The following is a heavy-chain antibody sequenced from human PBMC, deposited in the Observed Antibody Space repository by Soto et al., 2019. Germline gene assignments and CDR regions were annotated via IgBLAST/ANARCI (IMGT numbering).Heavy chain of an antibody. V-gene: IGHV3-23*01. D-gene: IGHD2-15*01. CDR2: ISGSGGST. J-gene: IGHJ4*02. CDR3: AKDRYLSGYCSGGSCQIFDY. CDR1: GFTFSSYA. Sequence: GSLRLSCAASGFTFSSYAMSWVRQAPGKGLEWVSAISGSGGSTYYADSVKGRFTISRDNSKNTLYLQMNSLRAEDTAVYYCAKDRYLSGYCSGGSCQIFDYWGQGTLVTVSS.